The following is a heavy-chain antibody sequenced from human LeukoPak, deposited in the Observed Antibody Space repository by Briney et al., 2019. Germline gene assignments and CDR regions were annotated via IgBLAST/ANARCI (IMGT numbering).Heavy chain of an antibody. D-gene: IGHD6-13*01. CDR2: ITGSGGNT. Sequence: GGSLRLSCAASGFIFSSYSMSWVRQAPGMGLEWVSVITGSGGNTYYADSVKGRFTISKDNSKNTVYLQMSSLRVDDTAVYYCAKARGPIAAAGTIGYYGMDVWGQGTTVTVSS. CDR1: GFIFSSYS. V-gene: IGHV3-23*01. CDR3: AKARGPIAAAGTIGYYGMDV. J-gene: IGHJ6*02.